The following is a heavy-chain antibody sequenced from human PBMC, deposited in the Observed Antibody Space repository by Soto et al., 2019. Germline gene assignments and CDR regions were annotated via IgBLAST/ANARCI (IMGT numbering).Heavy chain of an antibody. CDR3: ARGGHIAVVTDSFDS. Sequence: GGPVKVSRKSSWDPLNTHYLHWVRQAPGQVLEWMGMIHPSGGGSTYAQKFLGRVTMTMDSSTSTVFMELTSLRSADTAVYYCARGGHIAVVTDSFDSWGQGTLVTVSS. J-gene: IGHJ4*02. CDR1: WDPLNTHY. CDR2: IHPSGGGS. D-gene: IGHD2-21*02. V-gene: IGHV1-46*02.